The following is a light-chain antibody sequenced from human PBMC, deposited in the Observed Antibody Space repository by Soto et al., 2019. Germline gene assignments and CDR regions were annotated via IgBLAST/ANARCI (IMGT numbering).Light chain of an antibody. CDR2: EVS. V-gene: IGLV2-14*01. CDR3: SSYTSSSTQV. Sequence: ALTQPASVSGSPGQSITISCTGTSSDVGGYNYVSWYQQHPGKAPKLMIYEVSNRPSGVSNRFSGSKSGNTASLTISGLQAEDEADYYCSSYTSSSTQVFGTGTKATV. CDR1: SSDVGGYNY. J-gene: IGLJ1*01.